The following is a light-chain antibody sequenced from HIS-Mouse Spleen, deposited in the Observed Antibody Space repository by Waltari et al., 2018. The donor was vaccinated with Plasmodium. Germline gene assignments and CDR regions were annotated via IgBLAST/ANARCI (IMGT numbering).Light chain of an antibody. V-gene: IGKV3-20*01. CDR1: QSVSSSY. CDR3: QQYGSSPLT. Sequence: YSRANQSVSSSYLAWYQQKPGQAPRLLIYGASSRATGIPDRFSGSGSGTDFTLTISRLEPEDFAVYYCQQYGSSPLTFGGGTKVEIK. CDR2: GAS. J-gene: IGKJ4*01.